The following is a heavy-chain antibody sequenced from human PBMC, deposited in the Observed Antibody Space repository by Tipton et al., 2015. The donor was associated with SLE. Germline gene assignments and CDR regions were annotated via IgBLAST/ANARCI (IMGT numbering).Heavy chain of an antibody. J-gene: IGHJ6*03. CDR3: AREVPGATSYYYYMDV. CDR1: GGSITSYY. V-gene: IGHV4-4*08. D-gene: IGHD2-2*01. Sequence: TLSLTCTVSGGSITSYYWSWIRQPPGKGLEWIGCIYNSGITNYNPSLKSRVTISVDTSKNQFSLKVSSVTAADTAVYYCAREVPGATSYYYYMDVWGKGTTVTISS. CDR2: IYNSGIT.